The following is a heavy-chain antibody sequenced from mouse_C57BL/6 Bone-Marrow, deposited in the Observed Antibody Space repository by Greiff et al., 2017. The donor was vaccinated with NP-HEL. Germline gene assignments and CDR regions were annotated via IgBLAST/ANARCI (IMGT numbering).Heavy chain of an antibody. D-gene: IGHD1-1*01. Sequence: VQLQQSGAELVRPGASVKLSCTASGFNIKDDYMHWVKRRPEQGLEWIGWIDPENGDTEYASKFQGKATITADTSSNTAYLQLSSLTSEDTAVYYCTLITTVNYWGQGTTLTVSS. J-gene: IGHJ2*01. CDR2: IDPENGDT. V-gene: IGHV14-4*01. CDR3: TLITTVNY. CDR1: GFNIKDDY.